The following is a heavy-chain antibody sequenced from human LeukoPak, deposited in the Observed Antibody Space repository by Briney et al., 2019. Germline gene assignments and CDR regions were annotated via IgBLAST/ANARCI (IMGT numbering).Heavy chain of an antibody. Sequence: GGSLRLSCAASGFTFSSYGMNWVRQAPGKGLEWVSSISSSSSYIYYADSVKGRFTISRDTARNSLYLQMNSLRAEDTAVYYCARGVGANYYFDYWGQGTLVTVSS. D-gene: IGHD1-26*01. CDR3: ARGVGANYYFDY. J-gene: IGHJ4*02. V-gene: IGHV3-21*01. CDR1: GFTFSSYG. CDR2: ISSSSSYI.